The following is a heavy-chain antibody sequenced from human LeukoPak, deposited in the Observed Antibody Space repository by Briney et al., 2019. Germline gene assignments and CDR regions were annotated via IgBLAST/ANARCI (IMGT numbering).Heavy chain of an antibody. V-gene: IGHV4-34*01. J-gene: IGHJ4*02. D-gene: IGHD3-10*01. CDR3: ARRAMSRGVTQYYFDY. CDR1: GGSFSGYY. CDR2: INDSGST. Sequence: SETLSLTCAVYGGSFSGYYWTWIRQPPGKGLEWIGEINDSGSTNYNPSLKSRVTISVDTSKNQFSLTLRSVTAADTAVYYCARRAMSRGVTQYYFDYWGQGTLVTVSS.